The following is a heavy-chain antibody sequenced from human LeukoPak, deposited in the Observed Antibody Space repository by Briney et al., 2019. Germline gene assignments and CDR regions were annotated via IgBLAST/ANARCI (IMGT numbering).Heavy chain of an antibody. CDR2: ISSSGSTI. CDR1: GFTYSSYE. D-gene: IGHD3-10*02. Sequence: GGSLRLSCTASGFTYSSYEMNWVRQAPWKGLEWVSYISSSGSTIYYADSVKGRFTISRDNAKNSLYLQMNSLRAEDTAVYYCAELGITMIGGVWGKGTTVTISS. V-gene: IGHV3-48*03. J-gene: IGHJ6*04. CDR3: AELGITMIGGV.